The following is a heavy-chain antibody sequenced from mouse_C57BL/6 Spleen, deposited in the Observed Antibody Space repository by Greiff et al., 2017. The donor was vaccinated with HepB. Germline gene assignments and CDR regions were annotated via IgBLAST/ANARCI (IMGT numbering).Heavy chain of an antibody. CDR1: GYTFTSYW. CDR2: IDPSASYT. CDR3: AREAYDWFAD. V-gene: IGHV1-69*01. J-gene: IGHJ3*01. D-gene: IGHD2-14*01. Sequence: QVQLQQSGAELVLPGASVKLSCKASGYTFTSYWMHWVKQSPGQGLDWIAEIDPSASYTNYNQTFKGKSTLTIDKSSSTAYMQLSSLTSEDSAVYYCAREAYDWFADWGQGTLVTVSA.